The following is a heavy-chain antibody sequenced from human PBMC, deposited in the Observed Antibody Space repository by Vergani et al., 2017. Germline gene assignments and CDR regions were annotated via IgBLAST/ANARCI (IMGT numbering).Heavy chain of an antibody. J-gene: IGHJ4*02. CDR3: ARDPAGYCTNGVCFPTLVY. Sequence: QVQLVQSGAEVKKPGASVKVSCKASGYTFTDYYMHWARQAPGQGLEWMGWINPNSGGTNYAQKFQGRVTMTRDTSISTAYMELSRLRSDDTAVYYCARDPAGYCTNGVCFPTLVYWGQGTLVTVSS. D-gene: IGHD2-8*01. CDR2: INPNSGGT. V-gene: IGHV1-2*02. CDR1: GYTFTDYY.